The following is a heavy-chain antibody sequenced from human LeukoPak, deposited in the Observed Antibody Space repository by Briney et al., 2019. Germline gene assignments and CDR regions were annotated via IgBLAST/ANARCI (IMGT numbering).Heavy chain of an antibody. V-gene: IGHV3-7*01. CDR3: ARDPSIYGDYLTSGYDY. CDR2: IQQNGNEK. J-gene: IGHJ4*02. D-gene: IGHD4-17*01. Sequence: GGSLRLSCVASGFSFSSYWMAWVRQAPGKGLEWVASIQQNGNEKYYVDSVKGRFTISKDNAKNLMYLQMNSLRAEDTAVYYCARDPSIYGDYLTSGYDYWGQGTLVTVSS. CDR1: GFSFSSYW.